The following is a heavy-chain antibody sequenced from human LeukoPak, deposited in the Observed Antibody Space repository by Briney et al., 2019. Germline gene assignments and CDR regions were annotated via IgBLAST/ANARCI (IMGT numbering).Heavy chain of an antibody. J-gene: IGHJ6*02. V-gene: IGHV4-34*01. D-gene: IGHD6-6*01. CDR3: ARGPRGIAARRSPDYYYYYGMDV. Sequence: PSETLSLTCAVYGGSFSGYYWSWIRQPPGKGLEWIGEINHSGSTNYNPSLKSRVTISVDTSKNQFSLKLSSVTAADTAVYYCARGPRGIAARRSPDYYYYYGMDVWGQGTTVTVSS. CDR2: INHSGST. CDR1: GGSFSGYY.